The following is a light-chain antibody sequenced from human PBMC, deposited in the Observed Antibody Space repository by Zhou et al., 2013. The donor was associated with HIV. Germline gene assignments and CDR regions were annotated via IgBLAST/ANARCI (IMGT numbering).Light chain of an antibody. CDR3: QQYNNGPRT. V-gene: IGKV3-15*01. Sequence: EIVLTQSPGTLSLSPGERATLSCRASHSISSNLAWYQQKPGQAPRLLIYGASSRATGVPARFSGSGSGTEFTLTISSMQSEDFAVYYCQQYNNGPRTFGQGTKLDIK. J-gene: IGKJ2*01. CDR1: HSISSN. CDR2: GAS.